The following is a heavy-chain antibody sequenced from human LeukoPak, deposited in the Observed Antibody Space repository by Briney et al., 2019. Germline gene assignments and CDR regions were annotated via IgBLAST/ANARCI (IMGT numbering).Heavy chain of an antibody. Sequence: ASVKVSFKASGYTFTNYGVSWVRQAPGQGLEWMGWISAYSGNTNYAQKLQGRVTMTTDASTNTAYMELRSLRSDDTAVYYCARDDSGRYYGTSNRYFDYWGQGTLVTVSS. V-gene: IGHV1-18*01. J-gene: IGHJ4*02. CDR2: ISAYSGNT. CDR3: ARDDSGRYYGTSNRYFDY. D-gene: IGHD1-26*01. CDR1: GYTFTNYG.